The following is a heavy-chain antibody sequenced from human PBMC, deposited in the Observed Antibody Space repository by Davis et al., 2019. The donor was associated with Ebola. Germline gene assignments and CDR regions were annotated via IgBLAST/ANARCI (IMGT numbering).Heavy chain of an antibody. Sequence: PGGSLRLSCAASGFTFSRYGMHWVRQAPGKGLEWVAVISNHGIYKYYADSVKGRFTISRDNSESTLFLQMNSLRPEDMAVYYCTKDQVDGKTDYYYYAMDVWGQGTTVTVSS. V-gene: IGHV3-30*18. CDR1: GFTFSRYG. J-gene: IGHJ6*02. CDR3: TKDQVDGKTDYYYYAMDV. CDR2: ISNHGIYK. D-gene: IGHD1-1*01.